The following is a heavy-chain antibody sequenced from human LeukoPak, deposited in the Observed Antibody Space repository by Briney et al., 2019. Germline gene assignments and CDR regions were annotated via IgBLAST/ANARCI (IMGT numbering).Heavy chain of an antibody. CDR2: IIPILGIA. V-gene: IGHV1-69*04. J-gene: IGHJ6*02. CDR1: GGTFSSYA. Sequence: SVKVSCKASGGTFSSYAISWVRQAPGQGLEWMGRIIPILGIANYAQKFQGRVTITADKSTSTAYMELSSLRSEDTAVYYCARRGSSSPYGMDVWGQGTTVTVSS. D-gene: IGHD6-13*01. CDR3: ARRGSSSPYGMDV.